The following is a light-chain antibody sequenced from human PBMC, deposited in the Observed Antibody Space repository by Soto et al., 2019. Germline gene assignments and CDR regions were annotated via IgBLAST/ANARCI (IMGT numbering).Light chain of an antibody. J-gene: IGKJ4*01. V-gene: IGKV1-39*01. Sequence: DIQMTQSPSSLSASVGDRVTITCRASQSISSYLNWYQQKPGKAPKLLIYAASILQSGVPSRFRGSGSGTDFTRTISSLQPEDFAAYYCQQTYSTPFTFGGGTTVEI. CDR2: AAS. CDR1: QSISSY. CDR3: QQTYSTPFT.